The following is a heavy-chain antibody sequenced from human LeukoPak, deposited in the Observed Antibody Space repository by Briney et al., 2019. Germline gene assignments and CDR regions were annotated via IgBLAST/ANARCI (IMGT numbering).Heavy chain of an antibody. CDR1: GDSTSSSNW. Sequence: PSGTLSLTCAVSGDSTSSSNWWSWVRQPPGQGLEWIGEISHSGSTNYNTSLKSRVTISLNKSSNQFCLKLTSVTAADTALYYCASRWVLTGEPYWGQGTLVSVSS. V-gene: IGHV4-4*02. CDR3: ASRWVLTGEPY. J-gene: IGHJ4*02. CDR2: ISHSGST. D-gene: IGHD7-27*01.